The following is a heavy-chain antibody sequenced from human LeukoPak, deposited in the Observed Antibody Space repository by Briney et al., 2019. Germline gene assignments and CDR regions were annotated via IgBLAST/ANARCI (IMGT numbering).Heavy chain of an antibody. D-gene: IGHD3-3*01. CDR3: ATRRATLEKGGNYFDY. V-gene: IGHV1-69*13. CDR2: IIPIFGTA. J-gene: IGHJ4*02. CDR1: GGTFSSYA. Sequence: GASVKVSCKASGGTFSSYAISWVRQAPGQGLEWMGGIIPIFGTANYAQKFQGRVTITADESTSTAYMELRSLRSEDTAAYYCATRRATLEKGGNYFDYWGQGTLVTVSS.